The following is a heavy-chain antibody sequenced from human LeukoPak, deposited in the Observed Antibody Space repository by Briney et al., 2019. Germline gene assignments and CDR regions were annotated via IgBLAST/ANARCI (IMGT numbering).Heavy chain of an antibody. Sequence: GGSLRLSCAASGFIFSSYWMTWVRQAPGKGLGWVGNIKQDGSEKYFVGSVKGRFTISKDNAKGSLFLQMNSLRAEDTAVYYCARAGISVVGTEAYYYYGMDVWGQGTTVTVSS. CDR2: IKQDGSEK. D-gene: IGHD6-19*01. CDR1: GFIFSSYW. V-gene: IGHV3-7*01. CDR3: ARAGISVVGTEAYYYYGMDV. J-gene: IGHJ6*02.